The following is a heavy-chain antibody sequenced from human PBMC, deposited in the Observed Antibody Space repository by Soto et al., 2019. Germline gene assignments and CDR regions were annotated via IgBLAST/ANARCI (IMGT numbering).Heavy chain of an antibody. CDR3: ARGDSDLAVSEAAY. Sequence: QMQMQESGPRLVKPSETLSLTCTVSGASITDSYWSWIRQPPGKGLEWIGYIYFSGIANYNPSLKSRATISRDTSKNEFSLKLTSVTAADTAIYYCARGDSDLAVSEAAYWGQGTLVTVSS. D-gene: IGHD2-15*01. V-gene: IGHV4-59*01. CDR2: IYFSGIA. J-gene: IGHJ1*01. CDR1: GASITDSY.